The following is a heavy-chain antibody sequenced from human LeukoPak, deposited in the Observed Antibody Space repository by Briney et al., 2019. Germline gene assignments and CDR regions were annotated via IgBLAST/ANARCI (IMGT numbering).Heavy chain of an antibody. CDR3: ASLYYYDSAPFDP. CDR1: GGSISSGNYY. V-gene: IGHV4-61*02. Sequence: SETLSLTCTVSGGSISSGNYYWSWIRQPARKGLEWIGRIYTSGNTNYNPSLKSRVTISVDTSKNQFSLKLSSVTAADTAVYYCASLYYYDSAPFDPWGQGTLVTVSS. CDR2: IYTSGNT. D-gene: IGHD3-22*01. J-gene: IGHJ5*02.